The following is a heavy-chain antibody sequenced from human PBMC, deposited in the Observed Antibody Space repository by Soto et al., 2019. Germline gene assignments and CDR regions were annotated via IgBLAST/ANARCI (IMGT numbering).Heavy chain of an antibody. V-gene: IGHV1-18*01. D-gene: IGHD1-7*01. J-gene: IGHJ6*03. CDR3: ARLTGTTVYYYYYMDV. CDR1: GYTFTSYG. Sequence: ASVKVSCKASGYTFTSYGISWVRQAPGQGLEWMGWISAYNGNTNYAQKLQGRVTMTTDTSTSTAYMELRSLRSDDTAVYYCARLTGTTVYYYYYMDVWGKGTTVTVSS. CDR2: ISAYNGNT.